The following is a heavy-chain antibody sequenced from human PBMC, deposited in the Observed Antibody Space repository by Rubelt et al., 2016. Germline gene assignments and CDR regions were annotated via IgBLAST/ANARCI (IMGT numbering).Heavy chain of an antibody. D-gene: IGHD4-17*01. Sequence: QVQLVQSGAEVKKPGASVKVSCKASGYSFTGQYIQWVRQAPGQGFEWMGWINPDSGGTNDAQKFQGRVIMTRDTSINTAFMELSSLRSDDTAVYYCARYLRPADYWGQGTLVTVSS. CDR3: ARYLRPADY. V-gene: IGHV1-2*02. CDR2: INPDSGGT. J-gene: IGHJ4*02. CDR1: GYSFTGQY.